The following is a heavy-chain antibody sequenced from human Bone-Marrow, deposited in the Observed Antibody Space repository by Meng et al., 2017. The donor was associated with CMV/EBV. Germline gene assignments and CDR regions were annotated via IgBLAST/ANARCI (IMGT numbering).Heavy chain of an antibody. D-gene: IGHD2-2*02. Sequence: GESLKISCAASGFTFSSYWMSWVRQAPGKGLEWVANIKQDGSEKYYVDSVKGRFTISRDNAKNSLYLQINSLRAEDTAVYYCAREGYCSSTSCYKEYYYGMDVWGQGTTVTVSS. CDR3: AREGYCSSTSCYKEYYYGMDV. CDR2: IKQDGSEK. V-gene: IGHV3-7*01. J-gene: IGHJ6*02. CDR1: GFTFSSYW.